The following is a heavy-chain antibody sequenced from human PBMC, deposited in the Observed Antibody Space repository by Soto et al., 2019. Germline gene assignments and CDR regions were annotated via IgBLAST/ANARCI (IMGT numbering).Heavy chain of an antibody. Sequence: QVQLVQSGAEVKKPGASVKVSCKASGYTFTSYGISWVRQAPGQGLEWMGWISAYNGNTNYAQKLQGRVTMTTDTSTSTAYMELRSLRPDDTAVYYCARVGDLFGVVLSYGMDVWGQGTTVTVSS. J-gene: IGHJ6*02. CDR1: GYTFTSYG. CDR3: ARVGDLFGVVLSYGMDV. D-gene: IGHD3-3*01. V-gene: IGHV1-18*04. CDR2: ISAYNGNT.